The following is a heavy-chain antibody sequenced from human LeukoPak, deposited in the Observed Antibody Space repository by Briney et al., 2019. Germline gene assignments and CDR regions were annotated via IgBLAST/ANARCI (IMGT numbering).Heavy chain of an antibody. J-gene: IGHJ4*02. CDR1: GYPFTSFG. V-gene: IGHV1-18*03. CDR3: ARDRVYDYSNPRGFDY. Sequence: ASVKVSCKASGYPFTSFGISWVRQAPGQGLEWMGWISGYNGKTNYAQNLQGRVTMTTDTSTSTAYVGLGSLRSDDMAVYYCARDRVYDYSNPRGFDYWGQGTLVTVSS. D-gene: IGHD4-11*01. CDR2: ISGYNGKT.